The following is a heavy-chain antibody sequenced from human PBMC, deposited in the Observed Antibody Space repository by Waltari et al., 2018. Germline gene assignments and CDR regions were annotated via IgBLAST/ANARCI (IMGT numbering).Heavy chain of an antibody. V-gene: IGHV4-38-2*01. CDR3: ARQGDGYNFDY. CDR1: GYSISSGSY. J-gene: IGHJ4*02. Sequence: QVQLQASGPGLVKPSATMSLTCAVSGYSISSGSYWGWIRQPPGKGLAWIGSVYHSGSTYYNPSLKSRVTISVDTSKNQFSLKLSSVTAADTAVYYCARQGDGYNFDYWGQGTLVTVSS. CDR2: VYHSGST. D-gene: IGHD5-12*01.